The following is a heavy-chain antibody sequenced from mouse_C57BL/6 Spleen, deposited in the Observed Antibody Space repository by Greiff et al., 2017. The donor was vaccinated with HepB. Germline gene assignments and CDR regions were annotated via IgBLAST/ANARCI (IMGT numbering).Heavy chain of an antibody. CDR3: ARFYYGYDDFDY. D-gene: IGHD2-2*01. CDR1: GYTFTDYY. J-gene: IGHJ2*01. CDR2: IYPGSGNT. V-gene: IGHV1-76*01. Sequence: QVQLKQSGAELVRPGASVKLSCKASGYTFTDYYINWVKQRPGQGLEWIARIYPGSGNTYYNEKFKGKATLTAEKSSSTAYMQLSSLTSEDSAVYFGARFYYGYDDFDYWGQGTTLTVSS.